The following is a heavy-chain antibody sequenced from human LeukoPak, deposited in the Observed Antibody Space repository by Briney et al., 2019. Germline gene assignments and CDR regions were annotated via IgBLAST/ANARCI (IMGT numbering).Heavy chain of an antibody. D-gene: IGHD3-10*01. CDR2: IYYSGST. CDR1: GGSISSYF. J-gene: IGHJ4*02. V-gene: IGHV4-59*06. CDR3: ARGLVRGVTTLGY. Sequence: SETLSLTCTVSGGSISSYFWSWIRQPPGKGLEWIGYIYYSGSTYYNPSLKSRVTISVDTSKNQFSLKLSSVTAADTAVYYCARGLVRGVTTLGYWGQGTLVTVSS.